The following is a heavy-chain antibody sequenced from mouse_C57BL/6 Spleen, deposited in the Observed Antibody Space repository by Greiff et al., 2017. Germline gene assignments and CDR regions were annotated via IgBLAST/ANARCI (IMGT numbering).Heavy chain of an antibody. D-gene: IGHD2-5*01. CDR1: GFSLTSYA. CDR3: ARRSNYGGGYDFDY. V-gene: IGHV2-9-1*01. Sequence: QVQLKESGPGLVAPSQCLSITCTVSGFSLTSYAISWVRQPPGKGLEWLGVIWTGGGTNYYSALITSLTISTDNSKSQVFLKMNSLETDDTARYYCARRSNYGGGYDFDYWGQGTTLTVSS. J-gene: IGHJ2*01. CDR2: IWTGGGT.